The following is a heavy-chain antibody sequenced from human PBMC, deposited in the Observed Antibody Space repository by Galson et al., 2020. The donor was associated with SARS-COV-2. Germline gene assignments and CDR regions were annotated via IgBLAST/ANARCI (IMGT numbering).Heavy chain of an antibody. CDR3: TRRGTVMPLDY. CDR2: IRSKGFGGTI. Sequence: TGGSLRLSCTGSGFTFGDFAMSWVRQAPGKGLEWVGFIRSKGFGGTIEYAASVKDRFTISRDDSKSIAYLQMNSLKTEDTAVYYCTRRGTVMPLDYWGQGTLVTVSS. D-gene: IGHD4-17*01. V-gene: IGHV3-49*04. J-gene: IGHJ4*02. CDR1: GFTFGDFA.